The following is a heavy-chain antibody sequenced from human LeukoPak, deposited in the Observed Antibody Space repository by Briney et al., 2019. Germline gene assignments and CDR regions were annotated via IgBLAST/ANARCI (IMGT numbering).Heavy chain of an antibody. J-gene: IGHJ1*01. CDR1: GFTFSIYG. V-gene: IGHV3-23*01. Sequence: PGGSLRLSCAASGFTFSIYGMGWVRQAPGKGLEWVSSISDNGGNTYYADSAKGRFTISRDNSKNTLYLQMTSLRAEDTAVYYCAKWFLYDSSGYSMEYFQHWGQGTLVTVSS. CDR2: ISDNGGNT. CDR3: AKWFLYDSSGYSMEYFQH. D-gene: IGHD3-22*01.